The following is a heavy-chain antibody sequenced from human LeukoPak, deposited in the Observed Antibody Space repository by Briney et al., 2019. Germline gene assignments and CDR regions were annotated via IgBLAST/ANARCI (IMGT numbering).Heavy chain of an antibody. J-gene: IGHJ1*01. Sequence: PGGSLRLSCAASGFTFSSYAMSWVRQAPGKGLEWVSSVSGSGGYTYYAGSVKGRFTISRDNAKNTLYLQMNSLRAEDTAVYYCASGYCSGGSCYLEYFQHWGQGTLVTVSS. CDR1: GFTFSSYA. V-gene: IGHV3-23*01. CDR3: ASGYCSGGSCYLEYFQH. D-gene: IGHD2-15*01. CDR2: VSGSGGYT.